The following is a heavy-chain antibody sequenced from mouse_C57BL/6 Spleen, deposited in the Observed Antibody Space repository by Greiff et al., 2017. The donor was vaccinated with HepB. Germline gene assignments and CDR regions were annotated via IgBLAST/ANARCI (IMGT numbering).Heavy chain of an antibody. CDR2: IHPNSGST. D-gene: IGHD1-1*01. J-gene: IGHJ1*03. CDR3: ARGGGYGSSYGYFDV. CDR1: GYTFTSYW. V-gene: IGHV1-64*01. Sequence: VQLQQPGAELVKPGASVKLSCKASGYTFTSYWMHWVKQRPGQGLEWIGMIHPNSGSTNYNEKFKSKATLTVDKSSSTAYMQLSSLTSEDSAVYYCARGGGYGSSYGYFDVWGTGTTVTVSS.